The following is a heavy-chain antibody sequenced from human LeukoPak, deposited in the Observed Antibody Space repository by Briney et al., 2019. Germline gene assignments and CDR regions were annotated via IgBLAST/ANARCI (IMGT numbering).Heavy chain of an antibody. CDR1: GFTFSHYW. D-gene: IGHD1-26*01. CDR3: ARDSGRFYIDY. J-gene: IGHJ4*02. V-gene: IGHV3-7*03. CDR2: INQDGSEE. Sequence: GSLRLSCAASGFTFSHYWMTWVRQAPGKGLEWVANINQDGSEEFYVDPLKGRFTISRDNAKNSLYLQINSLRADDTAIYYCARDSGRFYIDYWGQGTLVTVSS.